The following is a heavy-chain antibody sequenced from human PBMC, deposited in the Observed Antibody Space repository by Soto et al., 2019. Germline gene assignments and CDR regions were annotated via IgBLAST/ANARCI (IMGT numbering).Heavy chain of an antibody. CDR3: AKMTTVTSYYYYYMDV. CDR1: GGTFSSYT. CDR2: IIPILGIA. J-gene: IGHJ6*03. D-gene: IGHD4-17*01. V-gene: IGHV1-69*02. Sequence: SVKVSCKASGGTFSSYTISWVRQAPGQGLEWMGRIIPILGIANYAQKFQGRVTITADKSTSTAYMELSSLRSEDTAVYYCAKMTTVTSYYYYYMDVWGKGTTVTVSS.